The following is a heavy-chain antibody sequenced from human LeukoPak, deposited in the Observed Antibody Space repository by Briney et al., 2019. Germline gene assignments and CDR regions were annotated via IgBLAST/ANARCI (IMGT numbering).Heavy chain of an antibody. CDR1: GYTSTSYG. CDR3: ARIPTGGFLEWSYYYYYGMDV. V-gene: IGHV1-18*01. J-gene: IGHJ6*02. Sequence: ASVKVSCKASGYTSTSYGISWVRQAPGQGLEWMGWISAYNGNTNYAQKLQGRVTMTTDTSTSTAYMELRSLRSDDTAVYYCARIPTGGFLEWSYYYYYGMDVWGQGTTVTVSS. CDR2: ISAYNGNT. D-gene: IGHD3-3*01.